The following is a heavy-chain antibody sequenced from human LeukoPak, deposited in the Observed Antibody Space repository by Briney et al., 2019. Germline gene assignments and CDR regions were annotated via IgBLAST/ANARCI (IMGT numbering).Heavy chain of an antibody. CDR3: ARALHNSGLFDY. CDR1: GYTLTSYG. CDR2: ISAYNGNT. D-gene: IGHD3-22*01. V-gene: IGHV1-18*01. J-gene: IGHJ4*02. Sequence: ASVKVSCKASGYTLTSYGISWVRQAPGQGLEWMGWISAYNGNTNYAQKLQGRVTMTTDTSTSTAYMELRSLRSDDTAVYYCARALHNSGLFDYWGQGALVTVSS.